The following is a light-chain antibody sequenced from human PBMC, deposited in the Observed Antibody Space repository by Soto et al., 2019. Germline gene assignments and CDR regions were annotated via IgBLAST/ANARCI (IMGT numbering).Light chain of an antibody. CDR1: QSISNY. J-gene: IGKJ5*01. CDR3: QQANSFPIT. Sequence: DIQMTQSPSSLSASVGDRVTITCRASQSISNYLNWYQQKPGKAPKLLIYAASSLQSGVPSRFSGSGSGTDFTLTISSLQPEDFATYYCQQANSFPITFGQGTRLEIK. V-gene: IGKV1-39*01. CDR2: AAS.